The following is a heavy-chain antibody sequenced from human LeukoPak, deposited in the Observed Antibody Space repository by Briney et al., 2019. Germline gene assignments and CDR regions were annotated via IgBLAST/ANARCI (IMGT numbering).Heavy chain of an antibody. CDR2: INPNSGGT. Sequence: GASVKVSCKASGYTFTGYYMHWVRQAPGQGLEWMGWINPNSGGTNYAQKFQGRVTMTRDTSISTAYMELRSLRSDDTAVYYCARVGVRALSAPMVRGAPYYWGQGTLVTVSS. D-gene: IGHD3-10*01. CDR1: GYTFTGYY. CDR3: ARVGVRALSAPMVRGAPYY. V-gene: IGHV1-2*02. J-gene: IGHJ4*02.